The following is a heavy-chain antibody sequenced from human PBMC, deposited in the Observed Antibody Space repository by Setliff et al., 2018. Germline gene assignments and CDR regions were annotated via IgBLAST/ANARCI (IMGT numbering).Heavy chain of an antibody. D-gene: IGHD3-3*01. Sequence: SETLSLTCAVYGGSFSGYYWSWIRQPPGKGLERIGEINHSGSTNYNPSLKSRVTISVDTSKNQFSLKLSSVTAADTAVYYCARGSQYYNFWSGYHLDYYYYGMDVWGQGTTVTVSS. CDR2: INHSGST. V-gene: IGHV4-34*01. CDR1: GGSFSGYY. CDR3: ARGSQYYNFWSGYHLDYYYYGMDV. J-gene: IGHJ6*02.